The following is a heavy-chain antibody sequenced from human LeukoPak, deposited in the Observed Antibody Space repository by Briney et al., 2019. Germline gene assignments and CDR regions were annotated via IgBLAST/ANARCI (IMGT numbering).Heavy chain of an antibody. CDR1: GFTFSDYY. Sequence: GGSLRLSCAASGFTFSDYYMSWLRQAPEKGLEWVSYISSGGSTIYYADSVKGRFTISRDNAKNSLYLQMNSLRAEDTAVYYCARDRTYYDSSGYYPHYFDYWGQGTLVTVSS. CDR3: ARDRTYYDSSGYYPHYFDY. CDR2: ISSGGSTI. J-gene: IGHJ4*02. V-gene: IGHV3-11*01. D-gene: IGHD3-22*01.